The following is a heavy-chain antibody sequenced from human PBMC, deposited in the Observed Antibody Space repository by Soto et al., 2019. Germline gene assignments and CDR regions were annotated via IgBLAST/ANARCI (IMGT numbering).Heavy chain of an antibody. Sequence: QVPLVESGGGVVQPGRSLRLSCAASGFTFSSSAMHWVRQAPGKGLEWVAVISYDGSNKYYADSVKGRFTISRDNSKNTLYLQMNSLRAEDTAVYYCARDPMGRYYGSGSYYFDYWGQGTLVTVSA. CDR2: ISYDGSNK. D-gene: IGHD3-10*01. CDR1: GFTFSSSA. CDR3: ARDPMGRYYGSGSYYFDY. J-gene: IGHJ4*02. V-gene: IGHV3-30-3*01.